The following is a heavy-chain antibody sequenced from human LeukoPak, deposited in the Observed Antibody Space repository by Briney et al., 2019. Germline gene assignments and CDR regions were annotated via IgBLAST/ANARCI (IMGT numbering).Heavy chain of an antibody. CDR1: GYTFTDYY. Sequence: ASVTVSCKASGYTFTDYYIHWVRQAPGQGLEWMAWINPNSGGTYYAQNFHDRITLTTDTSISTAHMELSRLRSDDTAIYYCARANALYCSSASCLFDYWGQGTLVTVSS. D-gene: IGHD2-2*01. CDR3: ARANALYCSSASCLFDY. V-gene: IGHV1-2*02. J-gene: IGHJ4*02. CDR2: INPNSGGT.